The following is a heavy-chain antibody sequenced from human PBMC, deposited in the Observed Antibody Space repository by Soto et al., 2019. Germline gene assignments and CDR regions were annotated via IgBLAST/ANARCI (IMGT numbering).Heavy chain of an antibody. CDR3: ARVRFRSIAASPGKNYFDC. Sequence: ASVKVSCKASGYTFTGYYMHWVRQAPGQGLEWMGWINPNSGGTNYAQKFQGRVTMTRDTSISTAYMELSRLRSDDTAVYYCARVRFRSIAASPGKNYFDCWGEGTPVSVS. V-gene: IGHV1-2*02. D-gene: IGHD6-6*01. CDR1: GYTFTGYY. J-gene: IGHJ4*02. CDR2: INPNSGGT.